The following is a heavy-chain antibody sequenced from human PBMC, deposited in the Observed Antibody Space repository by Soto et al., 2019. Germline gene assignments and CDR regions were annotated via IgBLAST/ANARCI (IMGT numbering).Heavy chain of an antibody. CDR2: INHSGST. V-gene: IGHV4-34*01. Sequence: QVQLQQWGAGLLKPSETLSLTCAVYGGSFSGYYWSWIRQPPGKGLEWIGEINHSGSTNYNPSLKSRVTISLDTSKNQFSLKLSSVTAADTAVYYCARGGGSFKARFGYWGQGTLVTVSS. CDR1: GGSFSGYY. CDR3: ARGGGSFKARFGY. D-gene: IGHD2-15*01. J-gene: IGHJ4*02.